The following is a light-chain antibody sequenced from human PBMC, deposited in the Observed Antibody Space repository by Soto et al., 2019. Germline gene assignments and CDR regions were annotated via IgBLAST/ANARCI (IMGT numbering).Light chain of an antibody. CDR2: DNN. J-gene: IGLJ1*01. Sequence: QSVLTQPPSVSAAPGQRVTISCSGGTSNIGNNYVSWYQQLPGTAPKLLIYDNNNRPSGIPDRFSGSKSGTSATLAITGLHTGDEGDYYCTSFAPGRIYVFGSGTKLTVL. CDR1: TSNIGNNY. CDR3: TSFAPGRIYV. V-gene: IGLV1-51*01.